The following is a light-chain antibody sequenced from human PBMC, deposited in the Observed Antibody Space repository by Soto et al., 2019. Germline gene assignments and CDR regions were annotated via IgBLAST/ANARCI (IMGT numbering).Light chain of an antibody. J-gene: IGLJ3*02. CDR1: SSDVGTYDL. CDR2: EAT. CDR3: CSFAGSNSWV. Sequence: ALTQPASVSGSPGQSITISCTGTSSDVGTYDLVSWYQHHPGAAPKLMIYEATRRPSGISNRFSGSKSGNTASLTISGLQAEDGADYYCCSFAGSNSWVFGGGTKLTVL. V-gene: IGLV2-23*01.